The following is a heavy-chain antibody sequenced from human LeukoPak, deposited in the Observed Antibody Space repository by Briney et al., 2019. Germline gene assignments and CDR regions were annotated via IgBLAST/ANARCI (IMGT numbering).Heavy chain of an antibody. J-gene: IGHJ4*02. V-gene: IGHV3-33*01. CDR3: VGVAPYGDYEDY. D-gene: IGHD4-17*01. Sequence: GGSLRLSCAASGFTFSSYGMHWVRQAPGKGLVWVAVIWYDGSNKYYADSVKGRSTISRDNSKNTLYLQMNSLRAEDTAVYYCVGVAPYGDYEDYWGQGTLVTVSS. CDR2: IWYDGSNK. CDR1: GFTFSSYG.